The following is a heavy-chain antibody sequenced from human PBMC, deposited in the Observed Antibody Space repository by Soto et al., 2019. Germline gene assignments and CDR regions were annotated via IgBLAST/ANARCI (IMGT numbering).Heavy chain of an antibody. CDR2: IYYSGST. J-gene: IGHJ6*02. CDR1: GGSISSGDYY. V-gene: IGHV4-30-4*01. CDR3: ACIFSGGYSHGFYYNGMNV. Sequence: SETLSLTCTVSGGSISSGDYYWIWIRQPPGKGLEWIGYIYYSGSTYYNPSLKSRVTISVDTSKNQFSLNLSSVTAADTAMYYCACIFSGGYSHGFYYNGMNVWGQVTTVAVSS. D-gene: IGHD5-18*01.